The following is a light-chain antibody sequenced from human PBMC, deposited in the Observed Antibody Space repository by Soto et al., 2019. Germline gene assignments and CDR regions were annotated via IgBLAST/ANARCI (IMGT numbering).Light chain of an antibody. J-gene: IGKJ1*01. CDR1: QSISSY. CDR2: AAS. Sequence: DIRMTQSPSSLSASVGDRVTITCRASQSISSYLNWYQQKPGKAPKLLIYAASSLQSGAPSRFSGSGPGTNFPPTISRPQTEEFATYLLQPSYRNPPTVRQGTKVEIK. CDR3: QPSYRNPPT. V-gene: IGKV1-39*01.